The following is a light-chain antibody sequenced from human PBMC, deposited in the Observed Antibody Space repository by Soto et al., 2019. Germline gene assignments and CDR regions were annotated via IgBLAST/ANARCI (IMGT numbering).Light chain of an antibody. J-gene: IGLJ2*01. CDR2: EVS. V-gene: IGLV2-14*01. CDR1: SSDVGGYNY. Sequence: QSALTQPASVSGSPGQSITISCTGTSSDVGGYNYVSWYQQHPGKAPKLMIYEVSNRPSGVSNRFSGSQSGNTPSLTISGLQAEDEAYYYCSSYTSSSTLGMVFGGGTKLTVL. CDR3: SSYTSSSTLGMV.